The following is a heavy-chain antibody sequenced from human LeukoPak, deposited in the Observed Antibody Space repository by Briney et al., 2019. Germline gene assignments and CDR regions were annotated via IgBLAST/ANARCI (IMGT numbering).Heavy chain of an antibody. CDR2: ITRSSKTI. CDR3: ARDSGSGWTVDY. CDR1: GFTFSRYS. D-gene: IGHD6-19*01. V-gene: IGHV3-48*02. Sequence: PGGSLRLSCAASGFTFSRYSLNWVRQAPGKGLEWVSYITRSSKTIFYADSVKGRFTISRDNAKNSLYLQLNSLRDEDTAVYYCARDSGSGWTVDYWGQGTLVTVSS. J-gene: IGHJ4*02.